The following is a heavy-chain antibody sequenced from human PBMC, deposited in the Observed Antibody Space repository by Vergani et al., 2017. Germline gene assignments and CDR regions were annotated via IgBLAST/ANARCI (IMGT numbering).Heavy chain of an antibody. CDR1: GFTFSSYG. Sequence: VQLVESGGGVVQPGRSLRLSCAASGFTFSSYGMHWVRQAPGKGLEWVAVISYDGSNKYYADSVKGRFTISRDNSKNTLYLQMNSLRAEDTAVYYCAKIDNHYDFWSGYPAAFDIWGQGTMVTVSS. CDR2: ISYDGSNK. V-gene: IGHV3-30*18. J-gene: IGHJ3*02. CDR3: AKIDNHYDFWSGYPAAFDI. D-gene: IGHD3-3*01.